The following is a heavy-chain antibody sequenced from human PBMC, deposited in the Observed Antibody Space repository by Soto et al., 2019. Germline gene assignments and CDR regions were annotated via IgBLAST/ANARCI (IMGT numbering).Heavy chain of an antibody. CDR1: GVSIGSYY. CDR2: IDYSGST. V-gene: IGHV4-59*12. CDR3: ARARTYYYMDV. J-gene: IGHJ6*03. Sequence: PSETLSLTCTVSGVSIGSYYWSWIRQPPGEGLEWIGYIDYSGSTNYNPSLKSRVTISVDTSKNQFSLKLSSVTAADTAVYYCARARTYYYMDVWGKGTTVTVSS.